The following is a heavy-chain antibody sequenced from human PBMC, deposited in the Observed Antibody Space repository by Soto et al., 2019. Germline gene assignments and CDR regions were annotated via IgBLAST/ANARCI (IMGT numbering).Heavy chain of an antibody. CDR1: GFAFSSYA. J-gene: IGHJ4*02. Sequence: PGGSLRLSCAASGFAFSSYAMHWVRQAPGKGLGWVADIAYDGSNKYYADSVKGQFTISRDNSKNTLYLQMNSLRVEDTAVYYCTRDQTEMAFDDWGQGTLVTDAS. CDR2: IAYDGSNK. CDR3: TRDQTEMAFDD. V-gene: IGHV3-30*04.